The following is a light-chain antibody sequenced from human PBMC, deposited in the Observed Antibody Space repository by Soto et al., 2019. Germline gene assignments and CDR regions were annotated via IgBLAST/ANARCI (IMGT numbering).Light chain of an antibody. V-gene: IGKV3D-20*01. J-gene: IGKJ2*01. CDR3: QQYGSSPYT. CDR1: QSVSSSY. Sequence: EIVLTQSPATLSLSPGERATLSCGASQSVSSSYLAWYQQKPGLAPRLLIYDASSRATGIPDRFSGSGYRXXXXXXXXXXXXXDFAXXYXQQYGSSPYTFGQGTKLEI. CDR2: DAS.